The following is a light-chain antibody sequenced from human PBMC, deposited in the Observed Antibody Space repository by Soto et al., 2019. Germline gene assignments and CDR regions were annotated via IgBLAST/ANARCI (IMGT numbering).Light chain of an antibody. CDR2: DAS. CDR1: QDISNY. V-gene: IGKV1-33*01. Sequence: EIQMTQSPSSLSSSVGDRVTITCQASQDISNYLIWYQQKPRKAPKLLIYDASNLETGVPARFSGSGSGTDFTITISSLQLEDISTYYCQQYDNRPGTFGQGTKLEIK. CDR3: QQYDNRPGT. J-gene: IGKJ2*02.